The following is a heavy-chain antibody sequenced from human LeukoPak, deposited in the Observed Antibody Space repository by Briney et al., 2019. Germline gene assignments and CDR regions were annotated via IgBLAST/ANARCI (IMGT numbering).Heavy chain of an antibody. CDR3: ARSLSAYDAFDI. CDR1: GYTFTSYG. J-gene: IGHJ3*02. V-gene: IGHV1-18*01. D-gene: IGHD3-16*01. Sequence: ASVKVSCKASGYTFTSYGISWVRQAPGQGLEWMGWISTYNGNTNYAQKLQGRVTMTTDTSTSTAYMELRSLRSDDTAVYYCARSLSAYDAFDIWGQGTMVTVSS. CDR2: ISTYNGNT.